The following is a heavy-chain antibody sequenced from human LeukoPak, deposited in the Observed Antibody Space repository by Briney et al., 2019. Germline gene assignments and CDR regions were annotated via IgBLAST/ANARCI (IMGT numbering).Heavy chain of an antibody. CDR1: GFTFSSYG. D-gene: IGHD2-2*01. Sequence: GGSLRLSCAASGFTFSSYGMHWVRQAPGKGLEWVAFIRYDGSNKYYADSVKGRFTISRDNSKNTLYLQMNSLRAEDTAVYYCAKDYCSSTCCYSGWFDPWGQGTLVTVSS. CDR2: IRYDGSNK. V-gene: IGHV3-30*02. CDR3: AKDYCSSTCCYSGWFDP. J-gene: IGHJ5*02.